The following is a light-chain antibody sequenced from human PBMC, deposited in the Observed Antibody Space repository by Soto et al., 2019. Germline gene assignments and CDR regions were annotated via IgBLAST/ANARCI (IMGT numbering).Light chain of an antibody. CDR2: DAS. J-gene: IGKJ5*01. Sequence: DIVLTQSPGTLSLSPGARAPLSCGASQSINSRSLAWYQQKPGQAPRLLIYDASNRATGIPARFSGSGSGTDFTLTISSLEPEDFAVYYCQQRSNWPITFGQGTRLEIK. V-gene: IGKV3-11*01. CDR1: QSINSRS. CDR3: QQRSNWPIT.